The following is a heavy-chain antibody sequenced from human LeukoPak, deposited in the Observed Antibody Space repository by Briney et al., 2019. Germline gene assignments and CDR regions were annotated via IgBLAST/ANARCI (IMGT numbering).Heavy chain of an antibody. J-gene: IGHJ5*02. CDR1: GYTLTDYY. Sequence: ASVKVSCKASGYTLTDYYMHWVRQAPGQGPEWMGWINANTAGTNYAQKFQGRVTMTRDTSISTAYMELTGLRSDDTAVYYCARDFQASSWNHQFDPWGQGTLVTVSS. CDR3: ARDFQASSWNHQFDP. CDR2: INANTAGT. D-gene: IGHD6-13*01. V-gene: IGHV1-2*02.